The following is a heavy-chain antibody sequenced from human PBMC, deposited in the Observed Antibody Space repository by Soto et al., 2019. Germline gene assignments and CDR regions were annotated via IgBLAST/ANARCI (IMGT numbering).Heavy chain of an antibody. CDR1: GFTFNSCA. D-gene: IGHD5-12*01. J-gene: IGHJ3*02. Sequence: EVQLLESGGGVVQPGGSLRLSCAASGFTFNSCAMTWVRQAPGKGLEWVSTISGSSSSTFYADSVKGRFTTSRDNSKNMLYLQMDGLRAEDTAVYYCAKEYIVTTMADAFDIWGQGTTVSVSS. CDR3: AKEYIVTTMADAFDI. V-gene: IGHV3-23*01. CDR2: ISGSSSST.